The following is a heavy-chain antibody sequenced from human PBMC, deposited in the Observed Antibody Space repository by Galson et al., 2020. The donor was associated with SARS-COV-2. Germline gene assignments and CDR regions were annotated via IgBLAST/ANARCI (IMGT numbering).Heavy chain of an antibody. Sequence: GESLKISCAASGFTFSSYAMSWVRQAPGKGLEWVSAISGSGGSTYYADSVKGRFTISRDNSKNTLYLQMNSLRAEDTAVYYCAKYPAPYRSGSYYKWTAFDIWGQGTMVTVSS. CDR3: AKYPAPYRSGSYYKWTAFDI. V-gene: IGHV3-23*01. D-gene: IGHD3-10*01. J-gene: IGHJ3*02. CDR1: GFTFSSYA. CDR2: ISGSGGST.